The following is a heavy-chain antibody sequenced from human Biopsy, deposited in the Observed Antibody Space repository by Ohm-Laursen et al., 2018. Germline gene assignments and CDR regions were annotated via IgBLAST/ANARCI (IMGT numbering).Heavy chain of an antibody. V-gene: IGHV1-18*01. CDR3: ARDPGYDFWSGSDPFDI. J-gene: IGHJ3*02. CDR2: ISTYNDDT. CDR1: GGTFSSFG. Sequence: ASVKVSCKASGGTFSSFGISWVRQAPGQGLEWMGWISTYNDDTNIAQKFQGRVSMTTDTSTRTACMELRSLRSGDTAIYFCARDPGYDFWSGSDPFDIWGQGTLVTV. D-gene: IGHD3-3*01.